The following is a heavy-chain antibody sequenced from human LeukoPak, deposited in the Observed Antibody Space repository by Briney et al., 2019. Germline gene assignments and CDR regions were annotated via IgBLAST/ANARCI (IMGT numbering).Heavy chain of an antibody. D-gene: IGHD3-22*01. Sequence: GGSLRLSCAASGFTFSSYAMSWVRQAPGKGLEWVSAISGSGGSTYYADSVKGRFTISRDNSKNTLYLQMGSLRAEDMAVYYCASTSANTYYYDSSGYYYNYWGQGTLVTVSS. CDR2: ISGSGGST. V-gene: IGHV3-23*01. CDR3: ASTSANTYYYDSSGYYYNY. CDR1: GFTFSSYA. J-gene: IGHJ4*02.